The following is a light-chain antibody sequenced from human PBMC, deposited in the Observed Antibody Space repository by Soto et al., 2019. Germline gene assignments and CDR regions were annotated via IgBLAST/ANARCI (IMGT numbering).Light chain of an antibody. CDR3: AAWDDSLSGVV. Sequence: QSVLTQPPSASGTPGQRVTISCSGSSSNIGNNFVYWYQKLPGTAPKLLIYGNNQRPSGVPDRFSGSKSGTSGSLAISGLRSEDEADYYCAAWDDSLSGVVFGGGTKLTVL. J-gene: IGLJ2*01. CDR1: SSNIGNNF. V-gene: IGLV1-47*01. CDR2: GNN.